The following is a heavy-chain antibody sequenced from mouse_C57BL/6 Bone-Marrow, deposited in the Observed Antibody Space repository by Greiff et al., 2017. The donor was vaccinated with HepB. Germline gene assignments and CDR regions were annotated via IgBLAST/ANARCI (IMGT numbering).Heavy chain of an antibody. CDR3: ARSRDGYYERFRAMDY. Sequence: QVQLQQSGAELARPGASVKLSCKASGYTFTSYGISWVKQRTGQGLEWIGEIYPRSGNTYYNEKFKGKATLTADKSSSTAYMELRSLTSEDSAVYFCARSRDGYYERFRAMDYWGQGTSVTVSS. V-gene: IGHV1-81*01. CDR2: IYPRSGNT. J-gene: IGHJ4*01. D-gene: IGHD2-3*01. CDR1: GYTFTSYG.